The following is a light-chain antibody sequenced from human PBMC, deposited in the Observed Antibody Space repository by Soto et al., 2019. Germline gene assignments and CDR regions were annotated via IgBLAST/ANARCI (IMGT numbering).Light chain of an antibody. CDR2: WAS. J-gene: IGKJ4*01. CDR1: QSVLYSSNNKNY. V-gene: IGKV4-1*01. CDR3: QQYYSSPLN. Sequence: DIVMTQSPDSLAVSLGERATINCKSSQSVLYSSNNKNYLAWYQQKPRQPPKLLIYWASTRESGVPDRFIGSGSGTDFTLTISSLQAEDVAVYYCQQYYSSPLNFGGGNKVEIK.